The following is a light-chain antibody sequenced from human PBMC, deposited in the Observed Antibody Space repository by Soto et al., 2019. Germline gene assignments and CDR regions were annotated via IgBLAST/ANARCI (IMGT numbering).Light chain of an antibody. V-gene: IGKV1-5*01. CDR2: DAS. Sequence: IQITQFPSTLSASVGDRVTITCRASQTTNTWLAWYQQKPGTAPKLLIYDASSLEGGVPSRFSASGSGTEFTLTISSLQPDDLATYYCQQYISYPYTFGQGTKVDIK. J-gene: IGKJ2*01. CDR3: QQYISYPYT. CDR1: QTTNTW.